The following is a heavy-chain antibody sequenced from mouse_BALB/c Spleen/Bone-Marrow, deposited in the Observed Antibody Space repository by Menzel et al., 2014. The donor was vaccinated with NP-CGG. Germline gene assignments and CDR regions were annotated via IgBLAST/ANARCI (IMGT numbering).Heavy chain of an antibody. D-gene: IGHD2-10*02. CDR2: SRNKAKYYTT. Sequence: EVKLMESGGGLVQPGDSLRLSCATSGFTFSDFYMDWARQPPGKRLEWIAASRNKAKYYTTEYSASVKGRFIVSRDTSQSVLYLQMNALRAEDTAIYYCARDVGYGNYFVYWGQGTLVTVSA. CDR3: ARDVGYGNYFVY. V-gene: IGHV7-1*02. J-gene: IGHJ3*01. CDR1: GFTFSDFY.